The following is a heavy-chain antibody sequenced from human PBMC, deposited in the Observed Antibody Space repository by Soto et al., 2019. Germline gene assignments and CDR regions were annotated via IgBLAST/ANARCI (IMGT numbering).Heavy chain of an antibody. D-gene: IGHD3-22*01. J-gene: IGHJ4*02. V-gene: IGHV1-69*01. CDR3: ARGGSGYTWFNEF. CDR2: IIPVFQTA. CDR1: GGPFSSYP. Sequence: EQLVQSGAEVKKPGSSVKVSCKASGGPFSSYPISWVRQVPGQGLEWMGGIIPVFQTAYYTQRFQGRVTITADESTNTAYMELSSLRSEDTAIYYCARGGSGYTWFNEFWGQGTLVTVSS.